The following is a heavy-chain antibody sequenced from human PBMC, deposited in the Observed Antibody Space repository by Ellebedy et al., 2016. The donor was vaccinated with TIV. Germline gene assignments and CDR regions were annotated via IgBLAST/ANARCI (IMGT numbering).Heavy chain of an antibody. J-gene: IGHJ4*02. CDR3: ARANAAGADY. CDR1: VDSVSSNSAA. Sequence: SQTLSLTXXISVDSVSSNSAAWNWTMQSPSRGLEWLGRTYYRSKWYNDYAVSVKSRITINPDTSKNQFSLQLNSVTPEDTAVYYCARANAAGADYWGQGTLVTVSS. D-gene: IGHD6-13*01. CDR2: TYYRSKWYN. V-gene: IGHV6-1*01.